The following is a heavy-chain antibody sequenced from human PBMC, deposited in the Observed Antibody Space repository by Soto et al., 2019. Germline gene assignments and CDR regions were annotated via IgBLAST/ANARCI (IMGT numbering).Heavy chain of an antibody. Sequence: GGSLRLSCAASVFTFSTHAMIWVRQAPGKGLEWVSSISSGGTTTFYAASVEGRFTISRDKSKNTLYLQMNSLRADDTAVYFCAKEGGSIGGWFGRKFDSWGQGTQVTVSS. CDR2: ISSGGTTT. J-gene: IGHJ4*02. D-gene: IGHD3-16*01. CDR3: AKEGGSIGGWFGRKFDS. V-gene: IGHV3-23*01. CDR1: VFTFSTHA.